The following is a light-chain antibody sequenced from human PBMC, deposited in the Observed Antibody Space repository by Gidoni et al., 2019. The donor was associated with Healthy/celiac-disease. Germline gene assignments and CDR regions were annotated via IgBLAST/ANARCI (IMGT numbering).Light chain of an antibody. CDR2: KDS. Sequence: SYELTQPPSVSVSPGQTARITCSGDALPKQYAYWYQQKPGQAPVLVIYKDSGRPSGIPARFSGSSSGTTVTLTISGVQAEDEADYYCQSADSSGTYVFGTGTKVTVL. CDR3: QSADSSGTYV. CDR1: ALPKQY. J-gene: IGLJ1*01. V-gene: IGLV3-25*03.